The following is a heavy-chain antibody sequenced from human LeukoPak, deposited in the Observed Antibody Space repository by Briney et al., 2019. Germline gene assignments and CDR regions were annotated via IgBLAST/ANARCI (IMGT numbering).Heavy chain of an antibody. Sequence: GGSLRLSCAASGFTFSSYSMNWVRQAPGKGLEWVSSISSSSSYIYYADSVKGRFTISRDNAKNSLYLQMSSLRAEDTAVYYCARSYCSGGSCYPSDYWGQGTLVTVSS. V-gene: IGHV3-21*01. D-gene: IGHD2-15*01. J-gene: IGHJ4*02. CDR1: GFTFSSYS. CDR2: ISSSSSYI. CDR3: ARSYCSGGSCYPSDY.